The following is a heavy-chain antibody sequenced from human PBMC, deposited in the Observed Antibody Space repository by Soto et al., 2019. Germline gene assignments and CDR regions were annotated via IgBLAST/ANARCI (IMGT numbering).Heavy chain of an antibody. CDR3: ARDCCTGGTCHSLDF. J-gene: IGHJ4*02. Sequence: QVQLVESGGGVVQPGRSLRLSCAASGFTFSNFAMHWVRQVPGKGLEWVAVVWYDGSNKYYVDSVKGRFSVSRDNSKNTLYLQMNSLRAEDTALYFCARDCCTGGTCHSLDFWGQGTLVTVSS. CDR1: GFTFSNFA. CDR2: VWYDGSNK. D-gene: IGHD2-15*01. V-gene: IGHV3-33*01.